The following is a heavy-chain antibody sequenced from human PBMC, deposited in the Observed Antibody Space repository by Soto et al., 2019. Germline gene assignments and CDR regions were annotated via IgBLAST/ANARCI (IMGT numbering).Heavy chain of an antibody. CDR3: ARVVITMIRGVIHRSWFDP. Sequence: SETLSLTCTVSGGSISSYYWSWIRQPPGKGLGWIGYIYYTGSTNYNPSLKSRVTISVDTSKNQFSLKLSSVTAADTAVYYCARVVITMIRGVIHRSWFDPWGQGTLVTVSS. J-gene: IGHJ5*02. CDR1: GGSISSYY. CDR2: IYYTGST. V-gene: IGHV4-59*01. D-gene: IGHD3-10*01.